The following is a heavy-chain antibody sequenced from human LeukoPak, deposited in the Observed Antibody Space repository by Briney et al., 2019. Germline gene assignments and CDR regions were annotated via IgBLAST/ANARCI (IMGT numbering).Heavy chain of an antibody. CDR3: GRTTTVTTSAFDI. CDR2: INHSGST. Sequence: PSETLSLTCAVYGGSFSGYYWTWLRQPPGKGLEWLGEINHSGSTSSNPSLKSRVTISVDTSKNQFSLKLSSVTAADPAIYYCGRTTTVTTSAFDIWGQGTMVTVSS. J-gene: IGHJ3*02. D-gene: IGHD4-17*01. CDR1: GGSFSGYY. V-gene: IGHV4-34*01.